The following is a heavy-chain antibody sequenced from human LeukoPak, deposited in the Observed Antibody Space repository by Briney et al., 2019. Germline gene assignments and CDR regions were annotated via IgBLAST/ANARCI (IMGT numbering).Heavy chain of an antibody. J-gene: IGHJ4*02. CDR2: IRSKANSYAT. CDR3: IPHYYDSSGYYHV. D-gene: IGHD3-22*01. V-gene: IGHV3-73*01. CDR1: GFTFSGSA. Sequence: GGSLKLSCAASGFTFSGSAMHWVRQASGKGLEWVGRIRSKANSYATAYAASVKGRFTISRDDSKNTAYLQMNSLKTEDTAVYYCIPHYYDSSGYYHVWGQGTLVTVSS.